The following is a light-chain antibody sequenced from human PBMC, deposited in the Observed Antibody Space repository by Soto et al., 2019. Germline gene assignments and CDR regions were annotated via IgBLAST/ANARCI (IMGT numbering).Light chain of an antibody. CDR3: QQSYSTPPWT. J-gene: IGKJ1*01. CDR2: KAS. Sequence: DIQMTQSPSTLSASVGDRVTITCRASQSISSWLAWYQQKPGKAPKLLIYKASSLESGVPSRFSGSGSGTDFTLTISSLQPEDFATYYCQQSYSTPPWTFGQGTKVDTK. V-gene: IGKV1-5*03. CDR1: QSISSW.